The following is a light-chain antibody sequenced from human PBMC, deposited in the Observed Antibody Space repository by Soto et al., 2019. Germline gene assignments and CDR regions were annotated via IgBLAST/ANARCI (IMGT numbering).Light chain of an antibody. V-gene: IGKV3-20*01. CDR1: QSVSSSY. CDR3: QQYGRSPT. CDR2: GAS. Sequence: EIVLTQSPGTLSLSTGERAILSCSASQSVSSSYLAWYQQKPGQAPRLLIYGASSRATGTPDRFSGSGSGTDFTLTLSRLEPEEFAVYYCQQYGRSPTFGQPKRLESK. J-gene: IGKJ5*01.